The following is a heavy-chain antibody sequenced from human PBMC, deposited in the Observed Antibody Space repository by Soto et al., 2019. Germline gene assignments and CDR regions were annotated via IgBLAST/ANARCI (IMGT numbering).Heavy chain of an antibody. J-gene: IGHJ4*02. D-gene: IGHD3-10*01. Sequence: VQLVESGGGLVQPGGSLRLSCAASGFTFSNYWMHWVRQAPGKGLVWVSRINGDGTGTNYADSVKGQFTISRDNAKNTLYLQMNSLRAEYTAVYYCGRGASGSYLLDYWGQGTLVTVSS. CDR2: INGDGTGT. V-gene: IGHV3-74*01. CDR1: GFTFSNYW. CDR3: GRGASGSYLLDY.